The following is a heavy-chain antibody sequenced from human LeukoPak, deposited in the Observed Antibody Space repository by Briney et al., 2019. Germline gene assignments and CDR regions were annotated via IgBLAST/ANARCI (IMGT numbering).Heavy chain of an antibody. Sequence: ASVKVSCKASGGTFSSYAISWVRQAPGQGLEWMGRIIPIFGTANYAQKFQDRVTITTDESTSTAYMELSSLRSEDTAVYYCARSGVISSFYYYMDVWGKGTTVTVSS. CDR1: GGTFSSYA. V-gene: IGHV1-69*05. J-gene: IGHJ6*03. D-gene: IGHD2-8*01. CDR2: IIPIFGTA. CDR3: ARSGVISSFYYYMDV.